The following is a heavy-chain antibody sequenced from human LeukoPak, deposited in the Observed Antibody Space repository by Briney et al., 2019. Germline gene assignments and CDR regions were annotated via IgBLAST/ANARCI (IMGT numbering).Heavy chain of an antibody. CDR2: IYTSGST. V-gene: IGHV4-61*02. CDR1: GGSISSGSYY. D-gene: IGHD3-16*02. J-gene: IGHJ4*02. CDR3: ARESAYDYVWGSYPKNYFDY. Sequence: SETLSLTCTVSGGSISSGSYYWSWTRQPAGKGLEWIGRIYTSGSTNYNPSLKSRVTISVDTSKNQFSLKLSSVTAADTAMYYCARESAYDYVWGSYPKNYFDYWGQGTLVTVSS.